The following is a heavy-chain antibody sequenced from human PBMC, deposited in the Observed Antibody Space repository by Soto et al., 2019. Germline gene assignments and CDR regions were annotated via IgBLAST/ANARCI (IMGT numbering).Heavy chain of an antibody. CDR1: GFTFSTYW. Sequence: PGGSLRLSCAASGFTFSTYWLSWVRQAPGTGLEWMANIKQDGSENYYADSVKGRFTISRDNAKSSLYLQMNSLRAEDTAVYYCARGRNYFDNWGQGTPVTVSS. V-gene: IGHV3-7*05. CDR3: ARGRNYFDN. J-gene: IGHJ4*02. CDR2: IKQDGSEN.